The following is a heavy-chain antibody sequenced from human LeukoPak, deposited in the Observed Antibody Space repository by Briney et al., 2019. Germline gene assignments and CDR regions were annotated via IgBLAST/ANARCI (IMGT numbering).Heavy chain of an antibody. D-gene: IGHD5-24*01. J-gene: IGHJ4*02. CDR3: ARVQEMATISGGFDY. CDR2: ISYDGTNK. Sequence: GGSLRLSCAGSGFTFSNYGMHWVRQAPGKGPEWVAVISYDGTNKYYADSVKGRFTISRDNSKNTVYLQMNSLRAEDTAVYYCARVQEMATISGGFDYWGQGTLVTVSS. CDR1: GFTFSNYG. V-gene: IGHV3-30*03.